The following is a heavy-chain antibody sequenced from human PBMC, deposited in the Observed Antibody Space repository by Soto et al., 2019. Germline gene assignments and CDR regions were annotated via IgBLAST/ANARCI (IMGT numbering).Heavy chain of an antibody. D-gene: IGHD5-18*01. CDR3: ARHGYSYGGGDFDY. CDR2: IYSGGSA. V-gene: IGHV3-66*04. Sequence: EVRLVESGGGLVQPGGSLRLSCAASGFTVSSNYMSWVRQAPGKGLEWVSVIYSGGSAYYADSVKGRFTISRDNSKNTLYLQMNSLRAEDTAVYYCARHGYSYGGGDFDYWGQGTLVTVSS. CDR1: GFTVSSNY. J-gene: IGHJ4*02.